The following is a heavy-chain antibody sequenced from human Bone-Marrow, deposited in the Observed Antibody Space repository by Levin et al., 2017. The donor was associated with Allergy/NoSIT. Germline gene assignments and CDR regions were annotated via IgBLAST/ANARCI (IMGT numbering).Heavy chain of an antibody. CDR1: GFAVSSNY. CDR2: IYTGGGT. J-gene: IGHJ5*02. V-gene: IGHV3-53*01. Sequence: PGGSLRLSCAASGFAVSSNYMSWVRQTPGKGLEWVSDIYTGGGTYYADSVKGRFTISRDNSKNTVYLQMNSLRAEDTAVYYCARGLTVRSWFDPWGQGTLVTVSS. D-gene: IGHD4-17*01. CDR3: ARGLTVRSWFDP.